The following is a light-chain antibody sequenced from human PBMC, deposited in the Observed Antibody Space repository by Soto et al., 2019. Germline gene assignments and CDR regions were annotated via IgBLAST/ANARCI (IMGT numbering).Light chain of an antibody. J-gene: IGKJ1*01. CDR2: DAS. Sequence: DIHMTQSPSTRSASVVDIVTITCLASQNIDIWLSWYQQKPGKAPSLLIYDASNLKSGVPSRFSGSGSGTEFTLTISSLQPDDFATYYCQHYNSYSEAFGQGTKVDIK. V-gene: IGKV1-5*01. CDR3: QHYNSYSEA. CDR1: QNIDIW.